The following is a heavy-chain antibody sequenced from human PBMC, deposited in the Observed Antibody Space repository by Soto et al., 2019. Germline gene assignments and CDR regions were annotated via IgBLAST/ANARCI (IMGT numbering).Heavy chain of an antibody. Sequence: VQLVESGGGLVQPGRSLRLSCAASGFTFDDYAMHWVRQAPGKGLEWVSGISWNSGSIGYADSVKGRFTISRDNAKNSLYLQMNSLRAEDTALYYCARLPAATYYYYMDVWGKGTTVTVSS. CDR2: ISWNSGSI. V-gene: IGHV3-9*01. J-gene: IGHJ6*03. CDR3: ARLPAATYYYYMDV. D-gene: IGHD2-2*01. CDR1: GFTFDDYA.